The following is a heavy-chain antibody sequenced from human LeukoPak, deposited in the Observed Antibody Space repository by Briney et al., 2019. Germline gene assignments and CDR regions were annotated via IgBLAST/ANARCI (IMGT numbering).Heavy chain of an antibody. CDR3: AREEGVWGSYPFDY. J-gene: IGHJ4*02. D-gene: IGHD3-16*02. Sequence: GGSLRLSCAASGFTFSSYSMNWVRQAPGKGLEWVSYISSSSSTIYYADSVKGRFTISRDNAKNSLYLQMNSLRDEDTAVYYCAREEGVWGSYPFDYWGQGILVTVSS. V-gene: IGHV3-48*02. CDR2: ISSSSSTI. CDR1: GFTFSSYS.